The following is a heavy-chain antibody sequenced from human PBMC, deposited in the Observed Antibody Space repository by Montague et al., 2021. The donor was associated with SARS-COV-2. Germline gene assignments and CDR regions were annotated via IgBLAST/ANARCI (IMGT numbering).Heavy chain of an antibody. CDR3: VRGIEAAGSYDY. D-gene: IGHD6-13*01. CDR2: TYYRSMWKS. Sequence: CAISGDSVASHRATWNWNRQAPSRGLEWLGRTYYRSMWKSDYARSVKSRIAINPDTSKNQFSLQLSSVTPEDTALYYCVRGIEAAGSYDYWGQGTLVTVSS. J-gene: IGHJ4*02. V-gene: IGHV6-1*01. CDR1: GDSVASHRAT.